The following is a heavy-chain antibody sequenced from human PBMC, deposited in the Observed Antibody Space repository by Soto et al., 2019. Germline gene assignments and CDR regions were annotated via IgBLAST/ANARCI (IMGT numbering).Heavy chain of an antibody. Sequence: ASVKVSCKASGYTFTSYGISWVRQAPGQGLEWMGWISAYNGNTNYAQKLQGRVTMTTDTSTSTAYMELRSLRPDDTAVYYCARARPSGEGGRYWDFLIRPRGMDVWGQGTTVTVSS. CDR3: ARARPSGEGGRYWDFLIRPRGMDV. CDR1: GYTFTSYG. CDR2: ISAYNGNT. J-gene: IGHJ6*02. D-gene: IGHD3-3*01. V-gene: IGHV1-18*04.